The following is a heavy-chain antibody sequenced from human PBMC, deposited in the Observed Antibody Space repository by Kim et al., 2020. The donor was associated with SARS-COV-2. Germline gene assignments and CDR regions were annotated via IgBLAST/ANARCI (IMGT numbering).Heavy chain of an antibody. CDR3: AKSKVYYYYGIDL. D-gene: IGHD4-4*01. CDR2: INNDGSTI. CDR1: GFRFNEYI. J-gene: IGHJ6*02. V-gene: IGHV3-43*01. Sequence: GGSLRLSCAASGFRFNEYIMHWVRQAPGKGLEWVSLINNDGSTIDYADSVKGRFTISRDNSRDSLYLQMTGLRSEDSGVYFCAKSKVYYYYGIDLWGQGTTVTVSS.